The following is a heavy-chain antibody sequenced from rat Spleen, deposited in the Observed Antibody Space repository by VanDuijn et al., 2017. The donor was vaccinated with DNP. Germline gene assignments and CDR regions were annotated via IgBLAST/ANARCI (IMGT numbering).Heavy chain of an antibody. CDR2: INTDGGST. V-gene: IGHV5-7*01. J-gene: IGHJ2*01. CDR3: ARPYYGYNYFDY. D-gene: IGHD1-9*01. CDR1: GFIFSDYD. Sequence: EVQLVESGGGLVQPGRSLKLSCAVSGFIFSDYDMAWVRQAPKKGLEWVASINTDGGSTFYPDSVKGRFTISRDNAKSTLYLQMDSLRSEDTATYYCARPYYGYNYFDYWGQGVMVTVSS.